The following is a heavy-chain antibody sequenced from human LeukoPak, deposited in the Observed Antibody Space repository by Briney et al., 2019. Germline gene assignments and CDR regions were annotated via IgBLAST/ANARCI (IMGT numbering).Heavy chain of an antibody. V-gene: IGHV3-30*18. CDR2: ISYDGSNK. J-gene: IGHJ4*02. Sequence: GGSLRLSCAASGFTLSSYGMHWVRQAPGKGLEWVAVISYDGSNKYYADSVKGRFTISRDNSKNTLYLQMNSLRAEDTAVYYCAKGPSYSSSFLPFDYWGQGTLVTVSS. D-gene: IGHD6-13*01. CDR3: AKGPSYSSSFLPFDY. CDR1: GFTLSSYG.